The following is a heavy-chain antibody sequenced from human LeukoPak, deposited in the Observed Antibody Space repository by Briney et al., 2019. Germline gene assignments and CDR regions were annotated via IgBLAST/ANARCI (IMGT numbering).Heavy chain of an antibody. D-gene: IGHD6-19*01. J-gene: IGHJ4*02. CDR1: GGSISSYY. Sequence: SETLSLTCTVSGGSISSYYWSWIRQPAGKGLEWIGRIYTSGSTNYNPSLKSRVTMSVDRSKNQFSLKLSSVTAADTAVYYCARGPPVAGEFDYWGQGTLVTVSS. CDR2: IYTSGST. V-gene: IGHV4-4*07. CDR3: ARGPPVAGEFDY.